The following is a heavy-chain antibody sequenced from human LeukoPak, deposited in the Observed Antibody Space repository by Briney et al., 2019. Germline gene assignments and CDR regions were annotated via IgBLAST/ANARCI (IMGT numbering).Heavy chain of an antibody. CDR3: ARSEDFWSGYWFDP. J-gene: IGHJ5*02. CDR2: IYTSGST. CDR1: GGSISSGSYY. V-gene: IGHV4-61*02. Sequence: SQTLSLTCTVSGGSISSGSYYWSWIRQPAGKGLEWIGRIYTSGSTNYNPSLKSRVTISVDTSKNQFSLKLSSVTAADTAVYYCARSEDFWSGYWFDPWGQGTLVTVSS. D-gene: IGHD3-3*01.